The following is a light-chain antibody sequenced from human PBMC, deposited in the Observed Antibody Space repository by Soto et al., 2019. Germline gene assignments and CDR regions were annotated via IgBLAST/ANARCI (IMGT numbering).Light chain of an antibody. CDR2: LGS. V-gene: IGKV2-28*01. J-gene: IGKJ1*01. Sequence: EIVMTQSPLSLTVTPGEQASISCRSSQSLLHSNGYNYLDWYLQKPGQSPQLLIYLGSYRASGVPDRFSGSGSGTDFTLKISXVEAEDVGVYYCMQALQTRTFGQGTKVDI. CDR1: QSLLHSNGYNY. CDR3: MQALQTRT.